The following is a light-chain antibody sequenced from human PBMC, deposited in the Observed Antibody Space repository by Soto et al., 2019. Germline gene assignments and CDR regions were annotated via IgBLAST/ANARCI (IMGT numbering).Light chain of an antibody. CDR3: HQYNSSST. Sequence: DIPMTQSPSTLSASVGDRVTITCRASQSISSWLAWYQQKPGKAPKLLIYKASSLESGLPSRFSGSGSGTDFTLTISSLQPDDFPSYYCHQYNSSSTFGHGTKVEIK. CDR1: QSISSW. CDR2: KAS. V-gene: IGKV1-5*03. J-gene: IGKJ1*01.